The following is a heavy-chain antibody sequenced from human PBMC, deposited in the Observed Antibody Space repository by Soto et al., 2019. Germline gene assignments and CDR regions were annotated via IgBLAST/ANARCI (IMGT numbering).Heavy chain of an antibody. CDR2: ISYDGGNK. CDR3: ARGDREDIAVVIGVPPGEYGLDV. Sequence: QVHLVESGGGVVQPGRSLRLSCAASGFTFRNYAMHWVRQAPGKGLECVAVISYDGGNKFYRDYVKGRFTISRDNSKNRFYLQINSPRYEHTAVYYCARGDREDIAVVIGVPPGEYGLDVWGQGTTVTVSS. V-gene: IGHV3-30-3*01. CDR1: GFTFRNYA. D-gene: IGHD2-15*01. J-gene: IGHJ6*02.